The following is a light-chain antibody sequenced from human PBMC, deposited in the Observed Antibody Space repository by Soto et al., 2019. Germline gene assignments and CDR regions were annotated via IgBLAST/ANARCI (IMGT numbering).Light chain of an antibody. CDR1: SSNLGAGYD. V-gene: IGLV1-40*01. Sequence: QAVVTQPPSVSGAPGQRVTLSCTGNSSNLGAGYDVHWYQQLPGAAPKLVIFGNRNRPSGVPERFSGSKSGTSASLAITGLQAEDEADYYCQAYDYSLTAFVFGGGTQLTVL. CDR2: GNR. J-gene: IGLJ3*02. CDR3: QAYDYSLTAFV.